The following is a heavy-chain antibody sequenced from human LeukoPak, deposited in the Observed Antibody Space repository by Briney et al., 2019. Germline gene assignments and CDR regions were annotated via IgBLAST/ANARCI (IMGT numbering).Heavy chain of an antibody. J-gene: IGHJ4*02. V-gene: IGHV4-4*09. CDR2: IYTSGST. CDR1: GGSISSYY. CDR3: ASFHPGGGYIG. D-gene: IGHD5-18*01. Sequence: PSETLSLTCTVSGGSISSYYWSWIRQPPGKGLEWIGYIYTSGSTNYNPSLKSRVTISVDTSKNQFSLKLSSMTAADTAVYYCASFHPGGGYIGWGQGTLVTVSS.